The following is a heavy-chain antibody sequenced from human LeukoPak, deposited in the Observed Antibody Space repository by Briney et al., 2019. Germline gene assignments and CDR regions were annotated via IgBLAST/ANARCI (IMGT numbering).Heavy chain of an antibody. CDR1: GGSISSYY. J-gene: IGHJ3*02. CDR3: ARDSDSDAFDI. D-gene: IGHD5-18*01. Sequence: KPSETLSLTCTVSGGSISSYYWSWIRQPAAEGLEWIGRIYISGSTNYNPSLKSRVTMSVDTSKNQFSLKLTSVTAADTALYYCARDSDSDAFDIWGQGTMVTVSS. V-gene: IGHV4-4*07. CDR2: IYISGST.